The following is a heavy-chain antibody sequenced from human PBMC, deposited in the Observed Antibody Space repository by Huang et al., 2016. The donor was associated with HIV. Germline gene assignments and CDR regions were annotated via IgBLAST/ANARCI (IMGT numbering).Heavy chain of an antibody. V-gene: IGHV4-39*01. D-gene: IGHD2-2*01. CDR2: IHHGGTA. J-gene: IGHJ5*02. Sequence: QLQLQESGPGLVKPSQNLSLTCTVFVGSVSSRNYYWAWIRQTPGKGLEWIGRIHHGGTAYYNGSLKSRVSMIVDKSKNQFSLEVTSATAADSAIYYCARQGGDCTSISCYLSWFDPWGQGTLVTVSS. CDR1: VGSVSSRNYY. CDR3: ARQGGDCTSISCYLSWFDP.